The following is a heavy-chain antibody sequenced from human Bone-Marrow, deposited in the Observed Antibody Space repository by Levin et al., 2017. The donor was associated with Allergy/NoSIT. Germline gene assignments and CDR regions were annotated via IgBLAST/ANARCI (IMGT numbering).Heavy chain of an antibody. J-gene: IGHJ4*02. CDR2: IKSKTDGGTT. V-gene: IGHV3-15*01. D-gene: IGHD5-24*01. CDR1: GFTFSNAW. CDR3: TTQEMATITGGDY. Sequence: GESLKISCAASGFTFSNAWMSWVRQAPGKGLEWVGRIKSKTDGGTTDYAAPVKGRFTISRDDSKNTLYLQMNSLKTEDTAVYYCTTQEMATITGGDYWGQGTLVTVSS.